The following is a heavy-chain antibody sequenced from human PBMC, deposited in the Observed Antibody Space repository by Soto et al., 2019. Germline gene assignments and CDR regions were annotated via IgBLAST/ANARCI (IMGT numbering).Heavy chain of an antibody. CDR1: GGSISSGGYY. D-gene: IGHD4-4*01. CDR2: IYYSGST. V-gene: IGHV4-31*03. Sequence: SETLSLTCTVSGGSISSGGYYWSWIRQHPGKGLEWIGYIYYSGSTYYNPSLKSRVTISVDTSKNQFSLKLSSVTAADTAVYYCAREIFFSNYVLWFDPWGQGTLVTVSS. J-gene: IGHJ5*02. CDR3: AREIFFSNYVLWFDP.